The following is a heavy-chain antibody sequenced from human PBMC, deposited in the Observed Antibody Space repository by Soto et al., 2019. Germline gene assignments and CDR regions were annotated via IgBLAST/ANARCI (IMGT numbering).Heavy chain of an antibody. D-gene: IGHD2-2*01. CDR3: ASGMSTT. J-gene: IGHJ5*02. CDR1: GYTFTNYD. V-gene: IGHV1-8*01. Sequence: QVQLVQSGAEVKKPGASVKVSCKASGYTFTNYDINWMRQTTGQGLEWMGWMNPNSGHTNYAQKFQGRVTMTSNTSISTAYMERTSLRSEDTAMYYCASGMSTTWGQGTPVTVSS. CDR2: MNPNSGHT.